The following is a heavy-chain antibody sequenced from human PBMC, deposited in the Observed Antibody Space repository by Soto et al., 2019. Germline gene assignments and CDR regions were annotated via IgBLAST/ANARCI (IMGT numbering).Heavy chain of an antibody. V-gene: IGHV1-18*01. Sequence: ASVKVSCKASGYTFTSYGISWVRQAPGQGLEWMGWISAYNGNTNYAQKLQGRVTMTTDTSTSTAYMELRSLRSDDTAVYYCARAILLGYCSGGSCYNAFDIWGHGTMVTVSS. J-gene: IGHJ3*02. CDR1: GYTFTSYG. D-gene: IGHD2-15*01. CDR3: ARAILLGYCSGGSCYNAFDI. CDR2: ISAYNGNT.